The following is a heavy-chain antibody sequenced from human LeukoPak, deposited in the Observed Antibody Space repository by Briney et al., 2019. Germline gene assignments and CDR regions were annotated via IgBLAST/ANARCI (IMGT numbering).Heavy chain of an antibody. D-gene: IGHD5-12*01. CDR2: IYSGGST. CDR1: GFIVSSNY. J-gene: IGHJ4*02. Sequence: QPGGSLRLSCAASGFIVSSNYMSWVRQAPGKGLEWVSFIYSGGSTFYADSVKGRFTISRDNSRNTLYLQMNSLRAEDTAVYYCARAVSGYRHFDYWGQGTLVTVSS. CDR3: ARAVSGYRHFDY. V-gene: IGHV3-53*01.